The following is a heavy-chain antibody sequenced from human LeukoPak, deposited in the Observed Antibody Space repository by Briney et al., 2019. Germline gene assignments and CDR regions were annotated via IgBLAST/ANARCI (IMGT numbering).Heavy chain of an antibody. Sequence: SESLSLTCTVSGGSIGRYLRHWIRQPPRKGLEWIGYIYFTGSTNYNPSLTRRVTISVDTSNTQVSLKLSSMPAADTAVYYCARYPPPLSIAARPQGAFDIWGQGTMVTVSS. CDR3: ARYPPPLSIAARPQGAFDI. J-gene: IGHJ3*02. D-gene: IGHD6-6*01. CDR2: IYFTGST. V-gene: IGHV4-59*08. CDR1: GGSIGRYL.